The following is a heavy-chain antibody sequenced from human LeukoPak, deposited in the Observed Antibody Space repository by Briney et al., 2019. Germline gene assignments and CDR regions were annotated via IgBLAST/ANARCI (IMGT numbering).Heavy chain of an antibody. CDR1: GLTFSSYW. CDR2: SNTDGSST. CDR3: ASPDYGGNSDYFDY. D-gene: IGHD4-23*01. V-gene: IGHV3-74*01. Sequence: QSGGSLRLSCAASGLTFSSYWMHWVRQATRKGLVWVSRSNTDGSSTSYADSVKGRFTISRDNAKNTLYLQMNSLRAEDTAVYYCASPDYGGNSDYFDYWGQGTLVTVSS. J-gene: IGHJ4*02.